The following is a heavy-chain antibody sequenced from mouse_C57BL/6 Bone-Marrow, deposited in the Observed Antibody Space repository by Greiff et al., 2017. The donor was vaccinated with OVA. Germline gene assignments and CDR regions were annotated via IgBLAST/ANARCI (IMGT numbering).Heavy chain of an antibody. CDR2: IHPNSGST. Sequence: VKLQQPGAELVKPGASVKLSCKASGYTFTSYWMHWVKQRPGQGLEWIGMIHPNSGSTNYNEKFKSKATLTVDKSSSTAYMQLSSLTSEDSAVYYCARTYYGSSPYYFDYWGQGTTLTVSS. CDR3: ARTYYGSSPYYFDY. J-gene: IGHJ2*01. V-gene: IGHV1-64*01. D-gene: IGHD1-1*01. CDR1: GYTFTSYW.